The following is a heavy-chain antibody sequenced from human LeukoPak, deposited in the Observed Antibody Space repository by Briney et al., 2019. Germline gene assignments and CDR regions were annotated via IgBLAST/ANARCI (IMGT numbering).Heavy chain of an antibody. CDR2: IYYGEGT. D-gene: IGHD6-6*01. J-gene: IGHJ5*02. V-gene: IGHV4-59*08. CDR1: GGSISSRY. CDR3: ARWQYTISSGWFDP. Sequence: SETLSLTCTLSGGSISSRYWSWIRQPPGKGLEWIWSIYYGEGTNYTPSLQGRVSISVDTYKIQFSLTLGSVTAADTAVYYRARWQYTISSGWFDPWGQGTLVTVSS.